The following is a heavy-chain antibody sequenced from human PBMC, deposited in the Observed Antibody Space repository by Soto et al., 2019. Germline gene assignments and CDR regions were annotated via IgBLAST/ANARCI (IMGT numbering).Heavy chain of an antibody. D-gene: IGHD3-22*01. CDR3: ARGVGRKYYYDSSGYYPFDY. V-gene: IGHV3-21*01. J-gene: IGHJ4*02. CDR2: ISSSSSYI. CDR1: GFTFSSYS. Sequence: GGSLRLSCAASGFTFSSYSMNWVRQAPGKGLEWVSSISSSSSYIYYADSVKGRFTISRDNAKNSLYLQMNSLRAEDTAVYYCARGVGRKYYYDSSGYYPFDYWGQGTLVTVSS.